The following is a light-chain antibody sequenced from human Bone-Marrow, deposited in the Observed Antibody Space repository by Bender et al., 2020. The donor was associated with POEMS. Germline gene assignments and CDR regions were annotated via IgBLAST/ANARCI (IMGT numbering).Light chain of an antibody. J-gene: IGLJ3*02. CDR2: DVS. CDR1: SSDVGGYDY. CDR3: SSYTSSTTWV. Sequence: QSVLTQPPSVSGAPGQRVTISCSGTSSDVGGYDYVSWYQHHSGKAPHLLIYDVSSRPSGVSYRFSGSKSGNTASLTISGLQAEDEADYYCSSYTSSTTWVFGGGTKLTVL. V-gene: IGLV2-14*03.